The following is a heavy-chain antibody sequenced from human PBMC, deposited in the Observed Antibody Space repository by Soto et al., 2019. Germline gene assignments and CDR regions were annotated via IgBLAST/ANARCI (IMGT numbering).Heavy chain of an antibody. V-gene: IGHV3-23*01. CDR2: ISGSGDST. CDR3: AKEGRWLPIDY. CDR1: GFTLDSHA. D-gene: IGHD6-19*01. J-gene: IGHJ4*02. Sequence: GGSLRLSCAASGFTLDSHAMSWVRQAPGKGLEWVSAISGSGDSTYYADSVKGRFTISRDNSKNTLFLQMNTLRAEDTAVYYCAKEGRWLPIDYWGQGTLVTVSS.